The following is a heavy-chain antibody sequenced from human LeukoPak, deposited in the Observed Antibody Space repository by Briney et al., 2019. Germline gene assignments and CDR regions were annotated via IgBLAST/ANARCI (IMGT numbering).Heavy chain of an antibody. J-gene: IGHJ6*02. CDR3: ARDQADSGDYYPYYYYGMDV. CDR2: IYYSGST. V-gene: IGHV4-30-4*01. CDR1: GGSISSGDYY. Sequence: SQTLSLTCTVSGGSISSGDYYWSWIRQPPGKGLEWIGYIYYSGSTYYNPSLKSRVTISVDTSKNQFSLKLSSVTAADTAVYYCARDQADSGDYYPYYYYGMDVWGQGTTVTVSS. D-gene: IGHD4-17*01.